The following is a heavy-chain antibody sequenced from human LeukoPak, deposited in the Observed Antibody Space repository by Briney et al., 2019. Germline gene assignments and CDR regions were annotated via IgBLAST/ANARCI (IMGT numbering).Heavy chain of an antibody. CDR3: ARGVGVAARPTYYYYMDV. Sequence: PSETLSLTCTVSGGSISSSSYYWGWIRQPPGKGLEWIGSIYYSGSTYYNPSLKSRVTISVDTSKNQFSLKLSSVTAADTAMYYCARGVGVAARPTYYYYMDVWGKGTTVTVSS. CDR2: IYYSGST. CDR1: GGSISSSSYY. J-gene: IGHJ6*03. V-gene: IGHV4-39*01. D-gene: IGHD6-6*01.